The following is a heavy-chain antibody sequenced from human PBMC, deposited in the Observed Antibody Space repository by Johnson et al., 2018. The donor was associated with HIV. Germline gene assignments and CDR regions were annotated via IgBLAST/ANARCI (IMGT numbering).Heavy chain of an antibody. D-gene: IGHD3-9*01. CDR2: ISRSGGTV. V-gene: IGHV3-11*04. Sequence: QVQLVESGGGAVKPGGSLRLSCAASGFTFSDYYMTWIRQAPGKGLAWVSYISRSGGTVYYADSVKGRFTISRDNAKNSLYLQVNSLRAEDTAVYYCARGWLFLDAFDIWGQGTMVTVSS. CDR1: GFTFSDYY. CDR3: ARGWLFLDAFDI. J-gene: IGHJ3*02.